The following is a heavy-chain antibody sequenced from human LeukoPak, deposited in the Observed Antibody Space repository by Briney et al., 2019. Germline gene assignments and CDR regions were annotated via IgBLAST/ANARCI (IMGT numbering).Heavy chain of an antibody. CDR3: ASHSSTTNFVY. Sequence: SETLSLTCTLSGGSISSSSYYWGWIRQPPGKWLEWIGSIYYSGSTYYNPSLKSRVTISVDTSKNQFSLKLSSVTAADTAVYYCASHSSTTNFVYWGQGTLVTVSS. V-gene: IGHV4-39*01. D-gene: IGHD1-26*01. J-gene: IGHJ4*02. CDR1: GGSISSSSYY. CDR2: IYYSGST.